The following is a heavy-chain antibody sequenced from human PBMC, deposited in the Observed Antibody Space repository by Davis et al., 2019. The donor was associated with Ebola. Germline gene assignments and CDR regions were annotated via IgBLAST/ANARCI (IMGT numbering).Heavy chain of an antibody. CDR1: GFTFSGSA. V-gene: IGHV3-73*01. Sequence: GESLKISCAASGFTFSGSAMHWVRQASGKGLEWVGRIRSKANSYATAYAASVKGRFTISRDDSKNTAYLQMNSLKTEGTAVYYCAREFAGDPLYYYYGMDVWGQGTTVTVSS. J-gene: IGHJ6*02. CDR2: IRSKANSYAT. CDR3: AREFAGDPLYYYYGMDV. D-gene: IGHD4-17*01.